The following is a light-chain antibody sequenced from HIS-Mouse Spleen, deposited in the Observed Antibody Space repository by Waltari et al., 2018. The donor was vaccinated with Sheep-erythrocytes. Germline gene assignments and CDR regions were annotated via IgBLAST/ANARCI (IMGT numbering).Light chain of an antibody. Sequence: QSALTQPASVSGSPGQSIPISCTGTSSDVGRYNLVSWYPQHPGKAPKLMIYEGSKRPSGVSNRVSGSKPGNTASLTISGLQAEDEADYYCCSYAGSSTPWVFGGGTKLTVL. J-gene: IGLJ3*02. V-gene: IGLV2-23*01. CDR1: SSDVGRYNL. CDR3: CSYAGSSTPWV. CDR2: EGS.